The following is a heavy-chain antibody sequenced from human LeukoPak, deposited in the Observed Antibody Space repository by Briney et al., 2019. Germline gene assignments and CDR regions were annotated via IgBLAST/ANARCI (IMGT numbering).Heavy chain of an antibody. Sequence: GRSLRLSCAASGFTFSSYGMHWFGRAPGKGRGGVAVISYDGSNKYYADSVKGRFTISRDNSKNTLYLQMNSLRAEDTAVYYCAKAASGFGYYYGMDVWGKGTTVTVSS. V-gene: IGHV3-30*18. CDR1: GFTFSSYG. D-gene: IGHD3-3*01. CDR3: AKAASGFGYYYGMDV. CDR2: ISYDGSNK. J-gene: IGHJ6*04.